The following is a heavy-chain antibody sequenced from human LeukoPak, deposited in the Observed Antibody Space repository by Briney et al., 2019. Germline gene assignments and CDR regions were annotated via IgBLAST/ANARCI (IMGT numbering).Heavy chain of an antibody. CDR1: GYSFTTYW. CDR3: ARHLYGSVTYNVDY. D-gene: IGHD3-10*01. Sequence: GESLKISCKGSGYSFTTYWITWVRQMPGKGLEWMGTIEPSDSYTNYSPSFQGHVSISVDKSISTAYLQWSSLKASDTAMYYCARHLYGSVTYNVDYWGQGTLGTVSS. CDR2: IEPSDSYT. J-gene: IGHJ4*02. V-gene: IGHV5-10-1*01.